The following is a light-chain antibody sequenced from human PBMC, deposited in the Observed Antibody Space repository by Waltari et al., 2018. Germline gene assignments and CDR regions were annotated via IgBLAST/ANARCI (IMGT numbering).Light chain of an antibody. CDR3: QQAASFPLT. V-gene: IGKV1-12*01. CDR1: QGINSW. Sequence: IQMTQSPSSVSASVGDRVTVTCRASQGINSWLAWYQQKPGRAPKLLIYGAPSWQSGVPSRFSGSGSGTDFTLTISSLQPDDFATYYCQQAASFPLTFGGGTKVEIK. CDR2: GAP. J-gene: IGKJ4*01.